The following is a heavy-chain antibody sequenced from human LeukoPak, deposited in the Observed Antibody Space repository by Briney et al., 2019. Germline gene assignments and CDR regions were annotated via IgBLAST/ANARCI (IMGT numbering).Heavy chain of an antibody. V-gene: IGHV3-23*01. J-gene: IGHJ3*02. Sequence: GGSLRLSCAGSGFTLGSYAINWVRQAPGKGLEWVSAIRTSSSATYYADSVKGRFATSRDDSRSTVFLQMNSLRAEDTAVYYCARGRVGALLHALDIWGQGTLVAVSS. CDR1: GFTLGSYA. CDR3: ARGRVGALLHALDI. CDR2: IRTSSSAT. D-gene: IGHD1-26*01.